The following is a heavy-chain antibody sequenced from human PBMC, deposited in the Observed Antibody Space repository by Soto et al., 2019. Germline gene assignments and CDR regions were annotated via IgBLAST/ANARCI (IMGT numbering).Heavy chain of an antibody. V-gene: IGHV4-34*03. CDR1: GGSFSGYY. CDR2: INHSGST. J-gene: IGHJ4*02. Sequence: PSETLSLTCAVYGGSFSGYYWTWIRQPPGTGLEWIGEINHSGSTNYNPSLKSRVTISVDTSKNQFSLKLTSVTAADTAVYYCRGARTSPQDFDYWGQGTLVTVS. CDR3: RGARTSPQDFDY. D-gene: IGHD2-15*01.